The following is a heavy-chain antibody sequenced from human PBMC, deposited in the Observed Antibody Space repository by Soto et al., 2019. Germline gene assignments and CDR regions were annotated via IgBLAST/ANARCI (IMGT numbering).Heavy chain of an antibody. CDR1: GYTFPSYD. V-gene: IGHV1-8*01. CDR3: AREHYGNAAWFVP. Sequence: QVQLVQSGAEVKKPGASVKVSCKASGYTFPSYDINWVRQATGQGLEWMGWMNPNSGNTGYAQKFQGRVTMTRNTFIITAYMEMSSMRSEDPAVYYGAREHYGNAAWFVPWGQGTLVTVSS. CDR2: MNPNSGNT. D-gene: IGHD3-10*01. J-gene: IGHJ5*02.